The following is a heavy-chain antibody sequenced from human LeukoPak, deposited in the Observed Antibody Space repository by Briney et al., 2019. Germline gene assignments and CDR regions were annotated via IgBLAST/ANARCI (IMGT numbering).Heavy chain of an antibody. CDR1: GYTFTSYG. CDR2: IGAYNGNT. J-gene: IGHJ5*02. D-gene: IGHD1-1*01. Sequence: ASVKVSCKASGYTFTSYGISWVRQAPGQGLEWMGWIGAYNGNTNYAQKLQGRVTMTTDTSTSTAYMELRSLRSDDTAVYYCARETGTPPAKRFDPWGQGTLVTVSS. CDR3: ARETGTPPAKRFDP. V-gene: IGHV1-18*01.